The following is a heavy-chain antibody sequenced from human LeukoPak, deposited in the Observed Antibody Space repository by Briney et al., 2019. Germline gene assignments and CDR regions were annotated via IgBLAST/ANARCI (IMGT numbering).Heavy chain of an antibody. CDR3: ARDGYCSSTSCLDY. J-gene: IGHJ4*02. Sequence: GRSLRLSCAASGFTFSHYAMHWLRQAPGKGLEWVTLISDDGNSEYYTDSVQGRFTISRDNSKNILYLQMNSLRGEDTAVYYCARDGYCSSTSCLDYWGQGTLVTVSS. CDR1: GFTFSHYA. CDR2: ISDDGNSE. D-gene: IGHD2-2*03. V-gene: IGHV3-30*03.